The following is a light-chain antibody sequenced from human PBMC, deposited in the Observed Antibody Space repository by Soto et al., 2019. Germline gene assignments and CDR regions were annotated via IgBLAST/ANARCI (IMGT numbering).Light chain of an antibody. J-gene: IGKJ1*01. CDR1: QSVSSSY. CDR2: GSS. V-gene: IGKV3-20*01. Sequence: SNSVGAVSLSTGERATLSCRASQSVSSSYLAWYQQKPGQAPRLLIYGSSTRATGTPDRFSGSGFGTDFTLTVSRLEPEDFAVYYCQQYGTSPQTFGQGTKVDI. CDR3: QQYGTSPQT.